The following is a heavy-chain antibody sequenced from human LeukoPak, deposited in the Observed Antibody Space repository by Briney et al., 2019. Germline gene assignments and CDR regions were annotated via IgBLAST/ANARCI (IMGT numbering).Heavy chain of an antibody. V-gene: IGHV3-23*01. CDR1: GFTFSNYA. J-gene: IGHJ4*02. CDR2: ISGSGGST. Sequence: GGSLRLSCAASGFTFSNYAMSWVRQAPGKGLEWVSVISGSGGSTDYADSVKGRFTISRDNSKNTLYLQMNTLRAEDTAVYYCAKESGDYIFDYWGQGTLVTDSS. D-gene: IGHD2-21*02. CDR3: AKESGDYIFDY.